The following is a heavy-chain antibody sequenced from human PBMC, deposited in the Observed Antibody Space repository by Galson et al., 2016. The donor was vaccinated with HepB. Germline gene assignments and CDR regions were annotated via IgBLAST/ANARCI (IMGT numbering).Heavy chain of an antibody. V-gene: IGHV3-23*01. CDR2: LSGSGGST. CDR3: AKEGCITSCSKDY. J-gene: IGHJ4*02. D-gene: IGHD2-2*01. CDR1: GFTFSSYA. Sequence: SLRLSCAASGFTFSSYAMSWVRQAPGKGLEWVSALSGSGGSTYYADSVKGRFTISRDNSKNTQYLQMNSLRAEDTAVYYCAKEGCITSCSKDYWGQGTLVTVSS.